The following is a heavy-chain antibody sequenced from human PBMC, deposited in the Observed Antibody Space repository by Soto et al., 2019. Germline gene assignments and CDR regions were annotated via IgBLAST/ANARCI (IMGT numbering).Heavy chain of an antibody. CDR1: GFNFGGYG. CDR2: TRHDGSNT. Sequence: SGGSLRLSCAASGFNFGGYGMHWVRQAPGKGLEWVAITRHDGSNTYYADSVRGRFTISRDNSKNTLYLQMNSLTVEDTAVYYCVRDGVGATTYFGYFDYWGQGTLVTVSS. J-gene: IGHJ4*02. D-gene: IGHD1-26*01. CDR3: VRDGVGATTYFGYFDY. V-gene: IGHV3-30*02.